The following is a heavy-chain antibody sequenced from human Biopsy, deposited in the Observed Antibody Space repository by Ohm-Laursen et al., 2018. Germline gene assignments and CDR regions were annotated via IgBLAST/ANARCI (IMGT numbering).Heavy chain of an antibody. J-gene: IGHJ6*02. D-gene: IGHD5-18*01. CDR1: GFTFNNYG. V-gene: IGHV3-30*18. Sequence: SLRLSCAASGFTFNNYGMQWVRQAPGKGLEWVAFIFYDGSNTYYADSVKGRFTISRDNSRDTLYLQMSSLRAEDTAVYYCAKDRYNYTPIGGFSMDVWGHGTMVIVAS. CDR2: IFYDGSNT. CDR3: AKDRYNYTPIGGFSMDV.